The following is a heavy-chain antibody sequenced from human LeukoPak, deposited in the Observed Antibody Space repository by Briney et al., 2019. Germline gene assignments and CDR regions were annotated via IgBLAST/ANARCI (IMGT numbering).Heavy chain of an antibody. D-gene: IGHD2-2*01. J-gene: IGHJ6*03. CDR3: ANAGEVPVVPGYYYYYMDV. Sequence: GGSLRLSCAASGFTFSSYGMHWVRQAPGKGLEWVAFIRYDGSNKYYADSVKGRFTISRDNSKNTLYLQMNSLRAEDTTVYYCANAGEVPVVPGYYYYYMDVWGKGTTVTVSS. CDR2: IRYDGSNK. V-gene: IGHV3-30*02. CDR1: GFTFSSYG.